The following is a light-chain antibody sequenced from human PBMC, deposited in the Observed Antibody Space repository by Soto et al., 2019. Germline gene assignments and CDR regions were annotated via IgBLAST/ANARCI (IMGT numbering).Light chain of an antibody. CDR1: SSDVGAYAS. J-gene: IGLJ1*01. CDR3: NSYTRANTLV. Sequence: QSALTQPASVSGSPGQSITISCTGTSSDVGAYASVSWFQQHPGKAPKLIIYEVTHRPSGVSIRFSASKSGNTASLTISGLQAEDEADYYCNSYTRANTLVFGTGTKVTAL. CDR2: EVT. V-gene: IGLV2-14*01.